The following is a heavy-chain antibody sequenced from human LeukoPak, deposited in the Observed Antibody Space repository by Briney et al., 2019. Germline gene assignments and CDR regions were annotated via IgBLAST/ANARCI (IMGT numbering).Heavy chain of an antibody. Sequence: GGSLRLSCAASGFTFSSYSMNWVRQAPGKGLEWVSSISSSSSYIYYADSVKGRFIISRDNAKNSLYLQMNSLRAEDTAVYYCARATIFGWFDPWGQGTLVTVSS. J-gene: IGHJ5*02. V-gene: IGHV3-21*01. CDR3: ARATIFGWFDP. CDR1: GFTFSSYS. D-gene: IGHD3-9*01. CDR2: ISSSSSYI.